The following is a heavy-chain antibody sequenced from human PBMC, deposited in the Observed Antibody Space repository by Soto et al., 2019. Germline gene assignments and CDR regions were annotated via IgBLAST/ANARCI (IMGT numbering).Heavy chain of an antibody. V-gene: IGHV1-69*01. CDR3: ARGGRDGYNEDLFDY. D-gene: IGHD5-12*01. CDR1: GGTFSSYA. Sequence: QVQLVQSGAEVKKPGSSVKVSCKASGGTFSSYAISWVRQAPGPGLEWMGGIIPIFGTANYAKKFQGRVTITADESTSTAYMELSSLRSEDTAVYYCARGGRDGYNEDLFDYWGQGTLVTVSS. CDR2: IIPIFGTA. J-gene: IGHJ4*02.